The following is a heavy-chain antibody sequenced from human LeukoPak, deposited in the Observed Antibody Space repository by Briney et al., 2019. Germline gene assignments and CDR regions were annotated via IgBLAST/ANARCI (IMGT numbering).Heavy chain of an antibody. CDR3: ARSVVPSWFDP. D-gene: IGHD2-2*01. Sequence: SETLSLTCTVSGGSISSSSYYWGWIRQPPGKGLEWIGSIYYSGSTYYNPSLKSRVIISVDTSKNQFSLKLSSVTAADTAVYYCARSVVPSWFDPWGQGTLVTVSS. J-gene: IGHJ5*02. CDR1: GGSISSSSYY. V-gene: IGHV4-39*07. CDR2: IYYSGST.